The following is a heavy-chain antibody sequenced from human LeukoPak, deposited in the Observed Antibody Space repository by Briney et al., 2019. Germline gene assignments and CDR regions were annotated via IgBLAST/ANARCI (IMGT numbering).Heavy chain of an antibody. D-gene: IGHD2-21*02. CDR2: IYYSGST. V-gene: IGHV4-59*01. CDR3: ARDRPCGGDCYPLAFDI. CDR1: GGSISSYY. Sequence: SETLSLTCTVSGGSISSYYWSWIRQPPGKGLEWIGYIYYSGSTNYNPSLKSRVTISVDTSKNRFSLKLSSVTAADTAVYYCARDRPCGGDCYPLAFDIWGQGTMVTVSS. J-gene: IGHJ3*02.